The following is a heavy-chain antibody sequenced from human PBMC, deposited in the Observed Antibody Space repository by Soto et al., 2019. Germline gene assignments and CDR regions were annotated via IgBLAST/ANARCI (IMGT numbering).Heavy chain of an antibody. J-gene: IGHJ4*02. V-gene: IGHV3-23*01. Sequence: GGSLRLSCAASGFTFSSYAMSWVRQAPGKGLEWVSAISGSGGSTYYADSVKGRFTISRDNSKNTLYLQMNSLRAEDTAVYYCAKDLPDIVVVVAATGYWGQGTLVTVSS. CDR1: GFTFSSYA. D-gene: IGHD2-15*01. CDR3: AKDLPDIVVVVAATGY. CDR2: ISGSGGST.